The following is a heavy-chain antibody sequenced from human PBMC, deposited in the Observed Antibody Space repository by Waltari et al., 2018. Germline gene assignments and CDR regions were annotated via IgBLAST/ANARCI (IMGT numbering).Heavy chain of an antibody. CDR3: ARGTENWFDP. CDR1: GGSFSGAY. J-gene: IGHJ5*02. Sequence: QVQLQQWGAGLLKPSETLSLTCAVYGGSFSGAYWSWIRQPPGKGLEWSGEINHHRSTNYNPSPTSRVTISVDTAKNQFSWKLSSVTAAATAVYYCARGTENWFDPWGQGTLVTVSS. V-gene: IGHV4-34*01. CDR2: INHHRST.